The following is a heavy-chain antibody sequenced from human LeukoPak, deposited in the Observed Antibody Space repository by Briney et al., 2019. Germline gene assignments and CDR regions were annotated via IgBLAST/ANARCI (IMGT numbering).Heavy chain of an antibody. Sequence: GGSLRLSCAASGFTFSSYGMHWVRQAPGKGLEWVAFIRYDGSNKYYADSVKGRFTISRDNSKNTLYLQMNSLRAEDTAVYYCARLSKGSLWAPFFDYWGQGTLVTVSS. D-gene: IGHD3-16*01. CDR1: GFTFSSYG. V-gene: IGHV3-30*02. CDR3: ARLSKGSLWAPFFDY. CDR2: IRYDGSNK. J-gene: IGHJ4*02.